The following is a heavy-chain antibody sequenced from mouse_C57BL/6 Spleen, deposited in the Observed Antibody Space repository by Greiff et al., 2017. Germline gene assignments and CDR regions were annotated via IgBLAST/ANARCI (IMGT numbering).Heavy chain of an antibody. CDR3: ARPGTGRAMGY. CDR2: IDPSDSYT. J-gene: IGHJ4*01. V-gene: IGHV1-69*01. Sequence: VQLQQPGAELVMPGASVKLSCKASGYTFTSYWMHWVKQRPGQGLEWIGEIDPSDSYTNYNQKFKGKSTLTVDKSSSTAYMQLSSLTSEDSAVYYCARPGTGRAMGYWGQGTSVTVSS. CDR1: GYTFTSYW. D-gene: IGHD4-1*01.